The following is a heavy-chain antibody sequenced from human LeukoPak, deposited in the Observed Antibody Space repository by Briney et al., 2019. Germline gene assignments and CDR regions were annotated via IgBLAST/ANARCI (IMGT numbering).Heavy chain of an antibody. CDR1: GGSISLYY. CDR2: IYTSGST. Sequence: SETLSLTCTVSGGSISLYYWNWIRQPPGKELEWIGYIYTSGSTKYNPSLKSRVTISVDTSKNQLSLKLSSVTAADTAVYYCAGPDIATRPRKYYYYYMDVWGKGTTVTVSS. J-gene: IGHJ6*03. CDR3: AGPDIATRPRKYYYYYMDV. D-gene: IGHD2-15*01. V-gene: IGHV4-4*09.